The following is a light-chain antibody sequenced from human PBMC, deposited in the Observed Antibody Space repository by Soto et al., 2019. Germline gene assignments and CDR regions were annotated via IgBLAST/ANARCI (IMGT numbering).Light chain of an antibody. Sequence: DIQMTQSPSTLPTSVRDRVTISCRASQSILTWLAWYQQKPGKAPKLLIYKASTLETGVPSRFSGNGFGTQFTLTISSLQPDDFATYYCQQYNSFPSTFGLGTKVDIK. V-gene: IGKV1-5*03. J-gene: IGKJ1*01. CDR2: KAS. CDR3: QQYNSFPST. CDR1: QSILTW.